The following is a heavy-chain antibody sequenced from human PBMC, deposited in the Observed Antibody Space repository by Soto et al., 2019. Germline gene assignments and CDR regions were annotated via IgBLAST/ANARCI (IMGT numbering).Heavy chain of an antibody. V-gene: IGHV1-3*01. CDR3: ARDHVIQLWSTLDY. J-gene: IGHJ4*02. CDR2: INAGNGNT. CDR1: GYAFTSYA. D-gene: IGHD5-18*01. Sequence: GASVKVSCKASGYAFTSYAMHWVRQAPGQRLEWMGWINAGNGNTKYSQKFQGRVTITRDTSASTAYMELSSLRSEDTAVYYCARDHVIQLWSTLDYWGQGTLVTVSS.